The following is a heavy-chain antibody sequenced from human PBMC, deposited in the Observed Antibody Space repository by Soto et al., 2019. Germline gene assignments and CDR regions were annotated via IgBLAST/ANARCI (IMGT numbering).Heavy chain of an antibody. CDR2: IYYSGST. CDR1: GGSISSYY. J-gene: IGHJ6*02. D-gene: IGHD6-6*01. CDR3: ARDARRRSSSNYYYYGMDV. V-gene: IGHV4-59*01. Sequence: SETLSLTCTVSGGSISSYYWSWIRQPPGKGLEWIGYIYYSGSTNYNPSLKSRVSISVDTCKNQFSLKLSSMTAADTAVYYCARDARRRSSSNYYYYGMDVWGQGTTVTVSS.